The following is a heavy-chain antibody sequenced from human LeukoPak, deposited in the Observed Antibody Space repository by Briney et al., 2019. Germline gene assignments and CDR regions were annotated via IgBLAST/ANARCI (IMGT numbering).Heavy chain of an antibody. CDR2: ISGSGGST. CDR1: GFTFSSYA. Sequence: GGSLRLSCAASGFTFSSYAMSWVRQAPGKGLEWVSAISGSGGSTYYADSVKGRFTISRDNSKNTLYLQMNSLRAEDTAVYYCAKDHVLWFGEYTDYWGQGTLVTVFS. V-gene: IGHV3-23*01. D-gene: IGHD3-10*01. J-gene: IGHJ4*02. CDR3: AKDHVLWFGEYTDY.